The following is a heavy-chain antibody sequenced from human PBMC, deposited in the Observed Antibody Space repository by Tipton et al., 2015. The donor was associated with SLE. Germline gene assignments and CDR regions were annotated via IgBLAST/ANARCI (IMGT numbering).Heavy chain of an antibody. CDR1: GYIFTTYG. Sequence: QSGAEVKKPGASVKVSCKASGYIFTTYGVSWVRQAPGQGPEWMGWMNPNSGDTGYAQKFQGRVSMTRNTSISTAYMELSSLRSEDTAVYYCARGKGGITYFYNYMDVWGKGTTVTVSS. J-gene: IGHJ6*03. CDR2: MNPNSGDT. D-gene: IGHD2-15*01. CDR3: ARGKGGITYFYNYMDV. V-gene: IGHV1-8*02.